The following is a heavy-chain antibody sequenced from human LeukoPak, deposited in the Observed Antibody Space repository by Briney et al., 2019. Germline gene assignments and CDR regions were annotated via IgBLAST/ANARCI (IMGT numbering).Heavy chain of an antibody. CDR3: ARGFLEWLFFDY. V-gene: IGHV1-18*01. CDR1: SYTFTTYG. D-gene: IGHD3-3*01. J-gene: IGHJ4*02. Sequence: GASVKVSCKASSYTFTTYGISWVRQAPGQGLEWMGWINGYNGNTDYAQKFQGRVTMTTDTSTSTAYMELRSLRSDDTAVYYCARGFLEWLFFDYWGQGTLVTVSS. CDR2: INGYNGNT.